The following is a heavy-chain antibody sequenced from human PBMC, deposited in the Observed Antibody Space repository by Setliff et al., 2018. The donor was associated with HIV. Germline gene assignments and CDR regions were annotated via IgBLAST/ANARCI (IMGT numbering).Heavy chain of an antibody. CDR1: GGSFSSYA. Sequence: ASVKVSCKASGGSFSSYAISWVRQAPGQGLEWMGGTIPFSGTSSYAQKFQGRVTISADQSTSIAYMQLSSLRSEDTAVYYCARGRWLQSFDYWGQGTLVTVSS. D-gene: IGHD5-12*01. V-gene: IGHV1-69*13. CDR2: TIPFSGTS. J-gene: IGHJ4*02. CDR3: ARGRWLQSFDY.